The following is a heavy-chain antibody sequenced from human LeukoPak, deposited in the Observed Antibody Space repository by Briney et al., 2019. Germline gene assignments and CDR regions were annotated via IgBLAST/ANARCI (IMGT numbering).Heavy chain of an antibody. Sequence: SETLSLTCAVYGGSFSGYYWSWIRQPPGKGLEWIGEINHSGSTNYNPSLKSRVTISVDTSKNQFSLKLSSVTAADTAVYYCARHHSNLMDVWGKGTTVTVSS. V-gene: IGHV4-34*01. J-gene: IGHJ6*03. CDR1: GGSFSGYY. CDR3: ARHHSNLMDV. CDR2: INHSGST. D-gene: IGHD2/OR15-2a*01.